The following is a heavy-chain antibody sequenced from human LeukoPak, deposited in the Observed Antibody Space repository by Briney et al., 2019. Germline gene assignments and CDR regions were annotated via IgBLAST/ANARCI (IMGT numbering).Heavy chain of an antibody. D-gene: IGHD3-22*01. CDR1: GGSISSYY. V-gene: IGHV4-4*07. Sequence: SETLSHTCTVSGGSISSYYWSWIRQPAGKGLEWIGRIYTSGSTNYNPSLKSRVTMSVDTSKNQFSLKLSSVTAADTAVYYCARDLVDYYDSSGYPYYFDYWGQGTLVTVSS. CDR2: IYTSGST. J-gene: IGHJ4*02. CDR3: ARDLVDYYDSSGYPYYFDY.